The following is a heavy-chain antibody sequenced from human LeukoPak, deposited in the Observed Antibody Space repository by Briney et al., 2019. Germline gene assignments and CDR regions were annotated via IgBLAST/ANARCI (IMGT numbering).Heavy chain of an antibody. J-gene: IGHJ4*02. CDR3: AKPGSSSTFDY. D-gene: IGHD6-6*01. V-gene: IGHV3-33*06. CDR2: IWYDGSNK. Sequence: GGSLRLSCAASGFTFSSYGMHWVRQAPGKGLEWVAVIWYDGSNKYYADSVKGRFTISRDNSKNTLYPQMSSLRAEDTAVYYCAKPGSSSTFDYWGQGTLVTVSS. CDR1: GFTFSSYG.